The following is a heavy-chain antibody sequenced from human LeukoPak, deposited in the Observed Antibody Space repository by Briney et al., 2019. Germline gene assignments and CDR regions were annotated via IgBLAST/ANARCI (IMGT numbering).Heavy chain of an antibody. CDR1: GFTFSSYG. V-gene: IGHV3-30*18. CDR3: AKLNYYDSSGYSYDDY. J-gene: IGHJ4*02. CDR2: ISYDGSNK. Sequence: GGSLRLSCAASGFTFSSYGMHWVRQAPGEGLEWVAVISYDGSNKYYADSVKGRFTISRDNSKNTLYLQMNSLRAEDTAVYYCAKLNYYDSSGYSYDDYWGQGTLVTVSS. D-gene: IGHD3-22*01.